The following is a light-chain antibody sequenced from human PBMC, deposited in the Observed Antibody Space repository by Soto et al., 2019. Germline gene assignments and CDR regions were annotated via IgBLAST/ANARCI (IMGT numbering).Light chain of an antibody. J-gene: IGLJ3*02. CDR1: SSDIGRYNL. V-gene: IGLV2-23*02. Sequence: QSALTQPASVSGSPGQSITISCTGTSSDIGRYNLVSWYQQHPGKPPKLMIYEATKRPSGVSNRFSGSMSGNTASLTISGLQAEDEADYYCSLYASSNTFMFGGGTKLTVL. CDR3: SLYASSNTFM. CDR2: EAT.